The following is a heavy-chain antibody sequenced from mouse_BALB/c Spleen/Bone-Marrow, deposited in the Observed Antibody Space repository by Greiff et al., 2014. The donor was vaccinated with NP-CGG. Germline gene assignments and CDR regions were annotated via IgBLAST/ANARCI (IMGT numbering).Heavy chain of an antibody. CDR3: ARGGISVDY. Sequence: QVQLQQSGTKLVRPGSSVKISCESSGYVFSTYWINWVKQRPGQGLEWIGQIYPGDGDTDYNGKFKDKATLTADKSPNTAYMQLSSLTSEDSAVYFCARGGISVDYWGQGTTLTVSS. J-gene: IGHJ2*01. V-gene: IGHV1-80*01. CDR2: IYPGDGDT. CDR1: GYVFSTYW.